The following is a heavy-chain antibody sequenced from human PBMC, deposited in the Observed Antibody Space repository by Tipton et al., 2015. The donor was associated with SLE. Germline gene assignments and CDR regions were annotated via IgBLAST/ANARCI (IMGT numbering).Heavy chain of an antibody. J-gene: IGHJ4*02. CDR1: GYSISSGYY. CDR3: ARVNIAAAGHFDY. D-gene: IGHD6-13*01. Sequence: SLRLSCAVSGYSISSGYYWGWIRQPAGKGLEWIGRIYTSGSTNYKPSLKSRGTITVDTSKNQFSLKLSSVTAADTAVYYCARVNIAAAGHFDYWGQGTLVTVSS. CDR2: IYTSGST. V-gene: IGHV4-61*02.